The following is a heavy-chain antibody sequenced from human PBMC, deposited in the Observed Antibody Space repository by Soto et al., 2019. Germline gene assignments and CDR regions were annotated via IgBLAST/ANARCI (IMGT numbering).Heavy chain of an antibody. J-gene: IGHJ2*01. CDR1: GYTFTRYD. D-gene: IGHD4-17*01. Sequence: QVQLVQSGAEVKKPGASVKVSCKASGYTFTRYDINWVRQATGQGLEWMGWMNPNSGNTAYAQKFQGRVTMTRTTSVSTSSMERRSLSSGNTAVSYCAGERCYGVGLWGRGTLVTVSS. CDR3: AGERCYGVGL. CDR2: MNPNSGNT. V-gene: IGHV1-8*01.